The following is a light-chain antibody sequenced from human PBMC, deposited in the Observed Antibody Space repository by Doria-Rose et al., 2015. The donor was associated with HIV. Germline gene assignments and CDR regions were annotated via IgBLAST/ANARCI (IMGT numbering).Light chain of an antibody. CDR1: SSNIGAGSD. J-gene: IGLJ2*01. V-gene: IGLV1-40*01. CDR2: GNN. CDR3: QSYDSSLSGVV. Sequence: VVTQEPSVSGAPGQRVTISCTGSSSNIGAGSDVHWYQQLPGTAPKLLIYGNNNRPSGVPDRFSGSKSDSSASLAITGLQAEDEADYYCQSYDSSLSGVVFGGGTKLTVL.